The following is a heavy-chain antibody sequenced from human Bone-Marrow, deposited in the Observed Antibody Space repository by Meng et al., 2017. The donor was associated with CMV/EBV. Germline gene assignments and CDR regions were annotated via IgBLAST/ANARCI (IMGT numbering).Heavy chain of an antibody. J-gene: IGHJ4*02. CDR3: AKSNSVTTPFDY. Sequence: CAASGFSFSSYAMSWVRQAPGKGLEWVSAISGSGGSTYYADSVKGRFTISRDNSKNTLYLQMNSLRAEDTAVYYCAKSNSVTTPFDYWGQGTLVTVSS. CDR2: ISGSGGST. CDR1: GFSFSSYA. D-gene: IGHD4-17*01. V-gene: IGHV3-23*01.